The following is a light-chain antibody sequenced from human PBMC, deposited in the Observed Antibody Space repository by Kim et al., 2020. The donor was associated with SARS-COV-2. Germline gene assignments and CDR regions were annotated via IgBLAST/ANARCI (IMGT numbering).Light chain of an antibody. CDR2: DVS. CDR3: SSHTTSSTYV. J-gene: IGLJ1*01. V-gene: IGLV2-14*03. Sequence: GQSIAVASTVASLDVIYYNPVSRYQQPTGKAPNLIFYDVSERASGVSNRFSGSQSGNTASLTISGLRAEDEGDYYCSSHTTSSTYVFGSGTKVTVL. CDR1: SLDVIYYNP.